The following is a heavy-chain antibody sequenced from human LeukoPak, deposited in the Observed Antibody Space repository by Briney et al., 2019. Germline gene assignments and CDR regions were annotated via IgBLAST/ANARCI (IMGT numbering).Heavy chain of an antibody. J-gene: IGHJ4*02. D-gene: IGHD3-3*01. V-gene: IGHV3-23*01. CDR2: ISASGSAT. CDR3: AKDLNLRDFWSGHFDY. Sequence: GESLRLSCTASGFTFSNFWMGWVRQAPGKGLEWVAAISASGSATSYADSVRGRFTISRDNSKSTTYLQMNSLRAEDTAVFYCAKDLNLRDFWSGHFDYWGQGIPVTVSS. CDR1: GFTFSNFW.